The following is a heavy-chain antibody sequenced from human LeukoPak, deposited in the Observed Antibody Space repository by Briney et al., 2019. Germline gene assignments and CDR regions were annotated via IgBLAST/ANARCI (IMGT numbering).Heavy chain of an antibody. J-gene: IGHJ4*02. D-gene: IGHD3/OR15-3a*01. Sequence: PSETLSLTCTVSGGSISSYYWSWIRQPPGKGLEWIGYIYYSGSTNYNPSLKSRVTISVDTSKNQFSLKLSSVTAADTAVYYCAWTPSVDYFDYWGQGTLVTVSS. CDR3: AWTPSVDYFDY. V-gene: IGHV4-59*03. CDR1: GGSISSYY. CDR2: IYYSGST.